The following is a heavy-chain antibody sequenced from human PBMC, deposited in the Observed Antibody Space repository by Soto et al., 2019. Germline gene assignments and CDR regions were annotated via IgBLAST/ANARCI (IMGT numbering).Heavy chain of an antibody. D-gene: IGHD3-10*01. CDR2: IIPILGIA. CDR1: GGTLSSYT. CDR3: ARGRKYYGSGSLIVY. Sequence: QVQLVQSGAEVKKPGSSVKVSCKASGGTLSSYTISSVRQAPGQGLEWMGRIIPILGIANYAQKFQGRVTITAVKSTSTAYMELSSLRSDDTAVYYCARGRKYYGSGSLIVYWGQGTLVTVSS. V-gene: IGHV1-69*02. J-gene: IGHJ4*02.